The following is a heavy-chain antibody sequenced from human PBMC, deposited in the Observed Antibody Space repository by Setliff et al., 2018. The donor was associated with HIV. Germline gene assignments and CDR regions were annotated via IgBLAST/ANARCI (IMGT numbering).Heavy chain of an antibody. CDR3: ARDCRVGWVFTYGMDV. CDR2: ISSSSSYT. J-gene: IGHJ6*02. CDR1: GFTFSDYY. V-gene: IGHV3-11*05. D-gene: IGHD6-13*01. Sequence: GGSLRLSCVASGFTFSDYYMSWIRQAPGKGLKWVSYISSSSSYTNYADSVKGRFTISRDNSKNTLFLQMNSLRPEDTAVYYCARDCRVGWVFTYGMDVWGQGTLVTVSS.